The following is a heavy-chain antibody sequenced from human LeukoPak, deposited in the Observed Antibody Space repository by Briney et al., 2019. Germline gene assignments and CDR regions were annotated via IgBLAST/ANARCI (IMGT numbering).Heavy chain of an antibody. Sequence: SETLSLTCTVSGGSISSYYWSWIRQPPGKGLEWIGYIYYSGSTNYNPSLKSRVTISVDTSKNQFSLKLSSVTAADTAVYYCAREEEEMATIDYWGQGTLVTVSP. V-gene: IGHV4-59*01. J-gene: IGHJ4*02. CDR1: GGSISSYY. CDR2: IYYSGST. D-gene: IGHD5-24*01. CDR3: AREEEEMATIDY.